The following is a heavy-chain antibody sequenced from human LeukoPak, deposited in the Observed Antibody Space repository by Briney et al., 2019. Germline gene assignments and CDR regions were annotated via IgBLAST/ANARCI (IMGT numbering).Heavy chain of an antibody. CDR3: ARGPGARLHYYYMDV. CDR1: GYTFTSYD. V-gene: IGHV1-8*03. CDR2: MNPNSGNT. D-gene: IGHD6-6*01. J-gene: IGHJ6*03. Sequence: ASVKVSCKASGYTFTSYDINWVRQATGQGLEWMGWMNPNSGNTGYAQKFQGRVTITRNTSISTAYMGLSRLRSEDTAVYYCARGPGARLHYYYMDVWGKGTTVTVSS.